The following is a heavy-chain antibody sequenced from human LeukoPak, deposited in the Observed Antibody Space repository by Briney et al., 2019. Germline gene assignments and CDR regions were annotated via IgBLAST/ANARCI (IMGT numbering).Heavy chain of an antibody. CDR1: GGSISSSSYY. CDR3: ARQMVESSSVAARPD. J-gene: IGHJ4*02. CDR2: IYYSGST. V-gene: IGHV4-39*01. Sequence: SETLSLTCTVSGGSISSSSYYWGWIRRPPGKGLEWIGSIYYSGSTYYNPSLKSRVTTSVDTSKNQFSLKLSSVTAADTAVYYCARQMVESSSVAARPDWGQGTLVTVSS. D-gene: IGHD6-6*01.